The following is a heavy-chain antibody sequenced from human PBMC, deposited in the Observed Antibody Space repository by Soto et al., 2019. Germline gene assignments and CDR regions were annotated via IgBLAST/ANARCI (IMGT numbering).Heavy chain of an antibody. CDR3: ARGGVQILPSKVNDH. V-gene: IGHV1-3*01. Sequence: GASVKVSCKASGYTFTSYAMHWVRQAPGQRLEWMGWINADNGNTKYSQKFQGRVTITRDTSTSTAYMELSSLRSEDTAVYYCARGGVQILPSKVNDHWGQGTLVTVSS. CDR2: INADNGNT. CDR1: GYTFTSYA. D-gene: IGHD1-1*01. J-gene: IGHJ5*02.